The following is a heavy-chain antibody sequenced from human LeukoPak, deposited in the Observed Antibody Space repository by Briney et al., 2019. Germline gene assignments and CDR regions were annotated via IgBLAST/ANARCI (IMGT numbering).Heavy chain of an antibody. J-gene: IGHJ5*02. CDR3: ARDDPRKDIGRRGGFDP. V-gene: IGHV4-59*12. CDR2: IYYSGNT. D-gene: IGHD2-15*01. CDR1: DGSISSYY. Sequence: SETLSLTCTVSDGSISSYYWSWIRQPPGKGLEWIGYIYYSGNTNYNPSLRSRVTISVDTSKSQFSLRLNSVTAADTAVYYCARDDPRKDIGRRGGFDPWGQGTLVTVSS.